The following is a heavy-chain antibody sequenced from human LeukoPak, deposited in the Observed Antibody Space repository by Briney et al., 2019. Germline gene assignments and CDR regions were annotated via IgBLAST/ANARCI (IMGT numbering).Heavy chain of an antibody. V-gene: IGHV1-46*01. CDR1: GYTFTSYY. CDR3: ARASYYDSSGYPSYAFDI. D-gene: IGHD3-22*01. Sequence: GASVKVSCKASGYTFTSYYMHWVRRAPGQGLEWMGLINPSGGSTSYAQKFQGRVTMTRDTSTSTVYMELSSLRSEDTAVYYCARASYYDSSGYPSYAFDIWGQGSMVTVSS. J-gene: IGHJ3*02. CDR2: INPSGGST.